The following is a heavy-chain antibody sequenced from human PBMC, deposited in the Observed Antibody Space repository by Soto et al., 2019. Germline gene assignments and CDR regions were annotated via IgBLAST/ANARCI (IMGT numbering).Heavy chain of an antibody. CDR3: ARAGYCSGGSCYSSYYDMDV. Sequence: GGSLRLSCAASGFTFSSYGMHWVRQAPGKGLEWVAAIWYDGSNKYYADSVKGRFTISRENSKNTLYLQMNSLRAGDTAVYYCARAGYCSGGSCYSSYYDMDVWGKGTTVTVSS. J-gene: IGHJ6*03. CDR1: GFTFSSYG. V-gene: IGHV3-33*01. D-gene: IGHD2-15*01. CDR2: IWYDGSNK.